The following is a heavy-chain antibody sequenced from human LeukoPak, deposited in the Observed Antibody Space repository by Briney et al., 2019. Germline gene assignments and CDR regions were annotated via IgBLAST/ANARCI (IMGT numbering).Heavy chain of an antibody. J-gene: IGHJ6*02. D-gene: IGHD5-18*01. CDR3: TKDRISGYSFGLVGLDV. V-gene: IGHV3-30*02. CDR2: IRYDGSNK. CDR1: RFTFSTYG. Sequence: PGGSLRLSCAASRFTFSTYGMHWVRQAPGKGLEWVAFIRYDGSNKYYADSVKGRFTISRDNSKNTLSLQVNSLRPEDTAVYYCTKDRISGYSFGLVGLDVWGQGTTVTVSS.